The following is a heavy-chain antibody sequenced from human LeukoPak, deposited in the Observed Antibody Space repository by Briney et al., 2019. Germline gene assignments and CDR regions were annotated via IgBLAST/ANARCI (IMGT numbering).Heavy chain of an antibody. J-gene: IGHJ4*02. CDR1: GYTFTDYY. Sequence: GASVKVSCKASGYTFTDYYMNWVQQAPGQGLEWMGWINPNSGGTNYAQKFQGRVTMTRDTSITTAYMELNSLRSDDTAMYYCTRALGSDYWGQGTLVTVSS. V-gene: IGHV1-2*02. CDR3: TRALGSDY. D-gene: IGHD1-26*01. CDR2: INPNSGGT.